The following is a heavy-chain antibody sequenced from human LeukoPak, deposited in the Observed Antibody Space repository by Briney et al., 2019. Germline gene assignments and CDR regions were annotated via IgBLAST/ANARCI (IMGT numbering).Heavy chain of an antibody. V-gene: IGHV3-30*01. CDR2: ISYDGNNK. D-gene: IGHD3-10*01. J-gene: IGHJ6*03. CDR1: GFTFSRNV. Sequence: PGSSLRLSCAASGFTFSRNVMHWVRQAPGKGLEWVALISYDGNNKFYADSVKGRFTISRDNSRNTLYLQMNSLRGEDAAVYPCARGGIPTGPYYYFYYMDVWGKGTAVTVSS. CDR3: ARGGIPTGPYYYFYYMDV.